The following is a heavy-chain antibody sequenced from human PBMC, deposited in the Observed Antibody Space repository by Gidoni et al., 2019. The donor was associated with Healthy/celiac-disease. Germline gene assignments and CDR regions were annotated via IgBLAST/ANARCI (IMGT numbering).Heavy chain of an antibody. J-gene: IGHJ4*02. CDR3: TTDYYDSSGYYRFDY. V-gene: IGHV3-15*01. CDR1: GFTFSNAW. Sequence: EVQLVESGGGLVKPGGSLRLSCAASGFTFSNAWMSWVRQAPGKGLEWVGRIKSKTDGGTTDYAAPVKGRFTISRDDSKNTLYLQMNSLKTEDTAVYYCTTDYYDSSGYYRFDYWGQGTLVTVSS. D-gene: IGHD3-22*01. CDR2: IKSKTDGGTT.